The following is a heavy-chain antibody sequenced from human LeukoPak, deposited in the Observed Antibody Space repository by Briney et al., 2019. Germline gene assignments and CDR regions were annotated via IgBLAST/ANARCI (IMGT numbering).Heavy chain of an antibody. CDR3: ATVRLRTTGTYDAFDI. CDR2: FDPEDGET. CDR1: GYTLTELS. D-gene: IGHD1-1*01. J-gene: IGHJ3*02. Sequence: GASVKVSCKVSGYTLTELSMHWVRQAPGKGLEWMRGFDPEDGETIYAQKFQGRVTMTEDTSTDTAYMELSSLRSEDTAVYYCATVRLRTTGTYDAFDIWGQGTMVTVSS. V-gene: IGHV1-24*01.